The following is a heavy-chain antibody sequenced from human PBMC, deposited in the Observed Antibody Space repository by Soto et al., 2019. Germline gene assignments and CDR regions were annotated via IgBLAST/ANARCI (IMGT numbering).Heavy chain of an antibody. CDR3: ARQKYYYDSSGYYPYYYYYGMDV. D-gene: IGHD3-22*01. J-gene: IGHJ6*02. CDR2: IYYSGST. CDR1: GGSISSSSYY. Sequence: PSETLSLTCTVSGGSISSSSYYWGWIRQPPGKGLEWIGSIYYSGSTYYNPSLKSRVTISVDTSKNQFSLKLSSVTAADTAVYYCARQKYYYDSSGYYPYYYYYGMDVRGQGTTVTVSS. V-gene: IGHV4-39*01.